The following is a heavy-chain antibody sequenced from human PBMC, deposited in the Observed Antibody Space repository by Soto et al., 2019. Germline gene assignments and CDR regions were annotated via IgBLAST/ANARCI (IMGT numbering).Heavy chain of an antibody. CDR1: GFTLGAHA. Sequence: PGGSLRLSCAASGFTLGAHAMHWVRQAPGKGLEWVAVISYDGSNKYYADSVKGRFTISRDNSKNTLYLQMNSLRDEDTAIYYCARDVPTGTATGVPDYWGQGTLVTVSS. CDR2: ISYDGSNK. J-gene: IGHJ4*02. CDR3: ARDVPTGTATGVPDY. V-gene: IGHV3-30-3*01. D-gene: IGHD2-21*02.